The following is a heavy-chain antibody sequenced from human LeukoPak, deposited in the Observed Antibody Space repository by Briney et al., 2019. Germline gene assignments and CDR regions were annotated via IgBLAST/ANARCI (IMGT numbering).Heavy chain of an antibody. Sequence: GGSLRLSCAASGFTFSSYDMHWVRQATGKGLEWVSGIGTAGDTYYSGSVKGRFTISREDAKNSLYLQMNSLRAEDTAVYYCAKQRFIVGATTVDWGQGTLVTVSS. CDR3: AKQRFIVGATTVD. CDR2: IGTAGDT. J-gene: IGHJ4*02. V-gene: IGHV3-13*01. D-gene: IGHD1-26*01. CDR1: GFTFSSYD.